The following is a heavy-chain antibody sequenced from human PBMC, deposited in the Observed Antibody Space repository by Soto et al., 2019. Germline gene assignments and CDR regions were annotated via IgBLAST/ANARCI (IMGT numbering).Heavy chain of an antibody. CDR1: GFTFSNFA. CDR2: FSGSNT. V-gene: IGHV3-23*01. J-gene: IGHJ4*02. CDR3: AKGWGDY. Sequence: EVPLLESGGGLVQPGGSLRLSCVASGFTFSNFAMSWVRQAPGKGLEWVSGFSGSNTYYADSVKGRFTISRDNSKNALFLQMNSLRAEVTAIYYCAKGWGDYWGQGTLVTVSS. D-gene: IGHD6-19*01.